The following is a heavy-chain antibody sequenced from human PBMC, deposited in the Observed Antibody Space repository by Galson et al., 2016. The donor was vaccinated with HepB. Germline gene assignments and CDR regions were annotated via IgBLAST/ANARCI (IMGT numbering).Heavy chain of an antibody. CDR2: ISWNSAYV. V-gene: IGHV3-9*01. CDR1: GFAFDIYA. D-gene: IGHD5-18*01. J-gene: IGHJ6*02. Sequence: SLRLSCAASGFAFDIYAMHWVRQAPGKGLEWVSGISWNSAYVGYADSVKGRFTISRDNAKSSLYLQMNSLRAEDTALYYCARVVRDYRTYSYSGPSYAMDVWGQGTTVTVS. CDR3: ARVVRDYRTYSYSGPSYAMDV.